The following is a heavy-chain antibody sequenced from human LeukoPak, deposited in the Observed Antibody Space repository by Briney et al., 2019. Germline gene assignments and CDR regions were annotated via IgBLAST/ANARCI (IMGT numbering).Heavy chain of an antibody. CDR3: VNSDYREG. Sequence: GGSLRLSCTASGFTFSTYTMNWVRQAPGKGLEWVSSIGSSGTNTHYADSVKGRFTISRDNATNSLYLQMNSLRADDTAVYYCVNSDYREGWGEGTMVAVSS. V-gene: IGHV3-21*01. J-gene: IGHJ1*01. D-gene: IGHD3-16*01. CDR2: IGSSGTNT. CDR1: GFTFSTYT.